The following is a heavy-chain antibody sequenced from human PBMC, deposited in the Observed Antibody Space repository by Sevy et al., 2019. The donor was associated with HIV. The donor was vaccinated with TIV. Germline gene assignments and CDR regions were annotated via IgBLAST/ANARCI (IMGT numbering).Heavy chain of an antibody. D-gene: IGHD3-22*01. J-gene: IGHJ4*02. CDR2: ISSGSSYV. V-gene: IGHV3-21*01. CDR1: GFTFSYYN. Sequence: GGSLRLSCAASGFTFSYYNMNWVRQAPGKGLEWVSSISSGSSYVYHADSVKGRFTISRDNAKNSLYLQMNSLRTEDTAVYYCASPLHYYDSPSAYWGQGTQVTSPQ. CDR3: ASPLHYYDSPSAY.